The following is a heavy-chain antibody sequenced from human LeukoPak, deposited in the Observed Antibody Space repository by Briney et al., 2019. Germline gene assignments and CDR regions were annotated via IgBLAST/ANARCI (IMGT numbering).Heavy chain of an antibody. CDR1: GFTFSSYS. CDR2: ISSSSSTI. D-gene: IGHD3-16*02. Sequence: GGSLRLSCAASGFTFSSYSMNWVRQAPGKGLEWVSYISSSSSTIYYADSVKGRFTISRDNAKNSLYLQMNSLRDEDTAVYYCARGSTFGGVIVGDYYFDYWGQGTLVTVSS. J-gene: IGHJ4*02. V-gene: IGHV3-48*02. CDR3: ARGSTFGGVIVGDYYFDY.